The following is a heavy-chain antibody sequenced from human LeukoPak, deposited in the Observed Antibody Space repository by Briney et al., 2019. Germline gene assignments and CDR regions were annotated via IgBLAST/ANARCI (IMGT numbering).Heavy chain of an antibody. V-gene: IGHV1-18*01. Sequence: ASVKVSCKASGYTFTSYGISWVRQAPGQGLEWMGWISAYNGNTNYAQKFQGRVTITADESTSTAYMELSSLGSEDTAVYYCARDPRGPDPWGVVPAYFDYWGQGTLVTVSS. J-gene: IGHJ4*02. CDR2: ISAYNGNT. CDR3: ARDPRGPDPWGVVPAYFDY. D-gene: IGHD2-2*01. CDR1: GYTFTSYG.